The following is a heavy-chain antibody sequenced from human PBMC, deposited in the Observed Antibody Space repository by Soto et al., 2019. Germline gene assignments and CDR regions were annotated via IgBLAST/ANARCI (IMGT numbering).Heavy chain of an antibody. V-gene: IGHV1-69*13. Sequence: SVKVSCKASGGTFSSFGISWVRQAPGQGLEWMGGIIPVFGRPNYAQRLRGRLTITADESTSTSYMELIDLGSEDTAVYYCAREGSGYNFWGQGTQVTVSS. CDR2: IIPVFGRP. CDR3: AREGSGYNF. CDR1: GGTFSSFG. D-gene: IGHD5-12*01. J-gene: IGHJ1*01.